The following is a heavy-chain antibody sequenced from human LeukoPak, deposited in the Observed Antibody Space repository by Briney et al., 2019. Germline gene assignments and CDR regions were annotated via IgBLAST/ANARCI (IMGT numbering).Heavy chain of an antibody. Sequence: VXXSCKAXXXXXXXXXMHWXRXAXGQXLXWMGRINPNSGDTNYAQKFQGRVTMTRDTSISTAYMELSGLRSDDTAVYYCARDGGSGSYGYWGQGTLVTVSS. CDR2: INPNSGDT. CDR1: XXXXXXXX. J-gene: IGHJ4*02. CDR3: ARDGGSGSYGY. D-gene: IGHD1-26*01. V-gene: IGHV1-2*06.